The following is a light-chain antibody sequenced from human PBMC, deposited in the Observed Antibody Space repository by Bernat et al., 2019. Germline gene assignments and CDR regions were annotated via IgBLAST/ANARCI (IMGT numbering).Light chain of an antibody. CDR1: SGTIASSS. J-gene: IGLJ3*02. Sequence: NFMLTQPHSVSESPGKTVTISCTRSSGTIASSSVQWYQQRPGGAPTPVIYENNQRHTGVPDRFSGSIDSSSNSASLTISGLKTEDEADYYCLSYDNSIWVFGGGTRLTVL. CDR3: LSYDNSIWV. CDR2: ENN. V-gene: IGLV6-57*04.